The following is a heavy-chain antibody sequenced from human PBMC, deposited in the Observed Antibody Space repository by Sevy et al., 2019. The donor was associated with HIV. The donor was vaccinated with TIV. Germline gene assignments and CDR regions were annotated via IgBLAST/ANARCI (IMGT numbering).Heavy chain of an antibody. V-gene: IGHV1-69*13. Sequence: ASVKVSCKASGGTFSSYAISWVRQAPGQGLEWMGGIIPIFGTANYAQKFQGRVTITADESTSTAYMELSSLRSEDTAVYYCARDLYSSGWYNGMDVWGQGTTVTVSS. CDR1: GGTFSSYA. CDR3: ARDLYSSGWYNGMDV. J-gene: IGHJ6*02. D-gene: IGHD6-19*01. CDR2: IIPIFGTA.